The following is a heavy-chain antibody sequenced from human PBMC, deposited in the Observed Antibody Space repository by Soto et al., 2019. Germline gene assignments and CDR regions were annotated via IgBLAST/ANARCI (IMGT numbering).Heavy chain of an antibody. CDR1: GFTFSSYA. V-gene: IGHV3-30-3*01. CDR2: ISYDGSNK. CDR3: ARDTGYYYYYYAMDV. J-gene: IGHJ6*02. Sequence: PGGSLRLSCAASGFTFSSYAMHWVRQAPGKGLEWVAVISYDGSNKNYADSVKGRFTISRDNSKNTLYLQMNSLRAEDTAVYFCARDTGYYYYYYAMDVWGQGTTVTVSS. D-gene: IGHD2-8*02.